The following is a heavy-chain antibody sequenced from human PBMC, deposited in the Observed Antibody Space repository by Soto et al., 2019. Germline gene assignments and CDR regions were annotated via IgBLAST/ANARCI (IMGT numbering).Heavy chain of an antibody. D-gene: IGHD3-10*01. CDR1: GYTFTGYY. V-gene: IGHV1-2*04. CDR2: INPNSGGT. CDR3: ARDFSASSRFGELVYYYMDV. Sequence: ASVKVSCKASGYTFTGYYMHWVRQAPGQGLEWMGWINPNSGGTNYAQKFQGWVTMTRDTSISTAYMELSRLRSDDTAVYYCARDFSASSRFGELVYYYMDVWGKGTTVTVSS. J-gene: IGHJ6*03.